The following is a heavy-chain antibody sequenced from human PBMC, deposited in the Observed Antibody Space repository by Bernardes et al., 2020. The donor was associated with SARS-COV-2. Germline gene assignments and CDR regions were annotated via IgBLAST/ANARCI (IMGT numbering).Heavy chain of an antibody. D-gene: IGHD4-17*01. CDR2: IYPGDSDT. Sequence: GGSLKISCKGSDYTFTNYWIGWVRQIPGKGLEWMGIIYPGDSDTKYSPSFQGRVTISADKSVNTAYLQWSSLKASDTAIYYCARRRYGDFGVDVWGQGTTVTVSS. CDR3: ARRRYGDFGVDV. J-gene: IGHJ6*02. CDR1: DYTFTNYW. V-gene: IGHV5-51*01.